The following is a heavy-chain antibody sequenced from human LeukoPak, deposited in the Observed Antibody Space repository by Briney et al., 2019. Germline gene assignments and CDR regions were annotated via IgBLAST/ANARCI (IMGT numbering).Heavy chain of an antibody. D-gene: IGHD6-13*01. J-gene: IGHJ4*02. V-gene: IGHV3-23*01. CDR3: AKVTKQQLGFDY. CDR1: GFTFSNFA. Sequence: GGSLRLSCAASGFTFSNFAMNWVRQAPGKGLEWVSAISGSGGSTYYADSVKGRFTISRDNSKNTLYLQMNSLRAEDTAVYYCAKVTKQQLGFDYWGQGTLVTVSS. CDR2: ISGSGGST.